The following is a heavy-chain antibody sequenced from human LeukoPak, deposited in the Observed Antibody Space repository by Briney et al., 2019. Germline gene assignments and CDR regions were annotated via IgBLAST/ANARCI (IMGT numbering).Heavy chain of an antibody. CDR2: INAGNGNT. J-gene: IGHJ4*02. CDR3: ARRSPSIAAAGTRPYYFDY. CDR1: GYTFTSYA. V-gene: IGHV1-3*01. D-gene: IGHD6-13*01. Sequence: VASVKVSCKASGYTFTSYAMHWVRQAPGQRLEWMGYINAGNGNTKYSQKFQGGVIITRDTSASTAYMELSSLRSEDTAVYYCARRSPSIAAAGTRPYYFDYWGQGTLVTVSS.